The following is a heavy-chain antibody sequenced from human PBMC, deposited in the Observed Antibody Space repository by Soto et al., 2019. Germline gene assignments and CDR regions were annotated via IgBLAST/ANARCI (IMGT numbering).Heavy chain of an antibody. V-gene: IGHV3-21*01. Sequence: PGGSLILSCAASGFTFSSYSMNWVRQAPGKGLEWVSSISSSSSYIYYADSVKGRFTISRDNAKNSLYLQMNSLRAEDTAVYYCARDLPSWEPDYWGPGTLVTLFS. CDR3: ARDLPSWEPDY. CDR1: GFTFSSYS. D-gene: IGHD1-26*01. CDR2: ISSSSSYI. J-gene: IGHJ4*02.